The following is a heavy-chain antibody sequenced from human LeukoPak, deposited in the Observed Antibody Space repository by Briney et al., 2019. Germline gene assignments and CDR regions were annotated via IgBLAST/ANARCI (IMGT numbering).Heavy chain of an antibody. CDR3: AREATGIGRNWFDP. Sequence: SQTLSLTCAISGDTISSESAAWNWIRQSPSRGFEWLGRTYYKSKWYNDYAISVRSRITINPDTAKNQFSLQLNSVTPEDTAVYYCAREATGIGRNWFDPWGQGTLVTVSS. J-gene: IGHJ5*02. CDR1: GDTISSESAA. V-gene: IGHV6-1*01. CDR2: TYYKSKWYN. D-gene: IGHD3-9*01.